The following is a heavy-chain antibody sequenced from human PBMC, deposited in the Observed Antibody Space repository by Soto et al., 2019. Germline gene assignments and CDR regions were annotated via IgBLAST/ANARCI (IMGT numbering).Heavy chain of an antibody. CDR2: ISSSSSTI. Sequence: PLRLSCTFSEFTFSNYAMNWVLQAPGKVLEWVSYISSSSSTIYYADSVKGRFTISRDNAKNSLYLQMNSLRAEDTAVYYCARVEGYGYFDIWGRGTLVTVSS. CDR3: ARVEGYGYFDI. V-gene: IGHV3-48*01. CDR1: EFTFSNYA. J-gene: IGHJ2*01.